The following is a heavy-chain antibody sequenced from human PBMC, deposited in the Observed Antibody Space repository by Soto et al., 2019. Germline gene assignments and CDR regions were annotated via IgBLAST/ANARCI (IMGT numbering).Heavy chain of an antibody. CDR1: GYTFTGYY. CDR2: INPNSGGT. D-gene: IGHD2-15*01. Sequence: ASVKVSCKASGYTFTGYYMHWVRQAPGQGLEWMGWINPNSGGTNYAQKFQGRVTMTRDTSISTAYMELSRLRSDNTAVYYCARGGTKPIDIVVVVAAKPSYGMDVWGQGTTVTVS. CDR3: ARGGTKPIDIVVVVAAKPSYGMDV. J-gene: IGHJ6*02. V-gene: IGHV1-2*02.